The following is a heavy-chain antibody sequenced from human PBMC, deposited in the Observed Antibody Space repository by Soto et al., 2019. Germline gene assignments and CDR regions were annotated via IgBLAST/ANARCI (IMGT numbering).Heavy chain of an antibody. CDR2: TYYRSNWSN. Sequence: SQTRSLTRAFSGASVSSNTAAWNWIRHSPSIGLEWLGRTYYRSNWSNDYARSVESRITINPDTSKNQFSLQLYSVTPEDTAVYYCTGVCCFCGMEGRGKGTRVTVCS. D-gene: IGHD2-21*01. J-gene: IGHJ6*01. CDR3: TGVCCFCGMEG. CDR1: GASVSSNTAA. V-gene: IGHV6-1*01.